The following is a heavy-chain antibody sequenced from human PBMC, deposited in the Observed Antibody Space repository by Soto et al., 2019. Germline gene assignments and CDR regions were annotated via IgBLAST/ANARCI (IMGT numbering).Heavy chain of an antibody. V-gene: IGHV3-21*01. J-gene: IGHJ6*02. CDR3: ARETPLAFYGMAV. CDR1: GFTFSSYS. CDR2: ISSSSSYI. Sequence: KPGGSLRLSCAASGFTFSSYSMNWVRQAPGKGLEWVSSISSSSSYIYYADSVKGRFTISRDNAKNSLYLQMNSLRAEDTAVYYCARETPLAFYGMAVWGQGTPVTVYS.